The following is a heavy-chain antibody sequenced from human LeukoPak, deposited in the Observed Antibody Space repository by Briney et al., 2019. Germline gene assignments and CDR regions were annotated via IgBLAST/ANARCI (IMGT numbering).Heavy chain of an antibody. J-gene: IGHJ4*02. CDR2: ISAYNGNT. Sequence: GASVKVSCKASGYTFTSYGISWVRQAPRQGLEWMGWISAYNGNTNYAQKLQGRVTITADESTSTAYMELSSLRSEDTAVYYCARAGYSSSWTRDGYYFDYWGQGTLVTVSS. D-gene: IGHD6-13*01. CDR1: GYTFTSYG. CDR3: ARAGYSSSWTRDGYYFDY. V-gene: IGHV1-18*01.